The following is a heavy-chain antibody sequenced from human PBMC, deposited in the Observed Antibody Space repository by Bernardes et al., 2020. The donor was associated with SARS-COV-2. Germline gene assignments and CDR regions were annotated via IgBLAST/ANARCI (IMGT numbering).Heavy chain of an antibody. D-gene: IGHD6-13*01. CDR2: TGKTGYTT. CDR1: GFTFSDHY. Sequence: GGSLRLSCAASGFTFSDHYMDWVRQAPGKGLEWVGRTGKTGYTTQYAASVKGRFTISRDGSRNLLYLQMDSLKTEDTAVYFCARGVAGEGHFDYWGQGTLVTVSS. CDR3: ARGVAGEGHFDY. V-gene: IGHV3-72*01. J-gene: IGHJ4*02.